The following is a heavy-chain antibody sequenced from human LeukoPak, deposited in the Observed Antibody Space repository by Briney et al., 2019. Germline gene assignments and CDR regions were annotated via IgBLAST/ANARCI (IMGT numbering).Heavy chain of an antibody. J-gene: IGHJ4*02. D-gene: IGHD6-19*01. Sequence: GGSPRLSCAVSGFPFSIYEMNWFRQAPGKGLEWVSNIGSSGTTIYYADSVKGRFSISRDNAKSSLYLQMNSLRVEDTAVYYCALLAVASDFDYWGQGALVTVSS. CDR1: GFPFSIYE. V-gene: IGHV3-48*03. CDR2: IGSSGTTI. CDR3: ALLAVASDFDY.